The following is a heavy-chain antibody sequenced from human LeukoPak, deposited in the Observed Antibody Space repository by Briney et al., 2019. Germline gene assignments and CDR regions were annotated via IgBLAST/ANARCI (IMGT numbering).Heavy chain of an antibody. CDR1: GFIVSSSY. CDR2: IYSGGGT. CDR3: ARDDYCSGGSCYSDY. J-gene: IGHJ4*02. D-gene: IGHD2-15*01. V-gene: IGHV3-53*01. Sequence: GGSLRPSCAASGFIVSSSYMSWVRQVPGRGLEWVSVIYSGGGTFYADSVKGRFTISRDNSENTLYLQMNSLRAEDTAVYYCARDDYCSGGSCYSDYWGQGTLVTVSS.